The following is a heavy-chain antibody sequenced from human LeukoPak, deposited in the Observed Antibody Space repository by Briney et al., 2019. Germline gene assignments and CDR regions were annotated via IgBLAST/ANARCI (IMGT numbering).Heavy chain of an antibody. J-gene: IGHJ6*03. D-gene: IGHD6-13*01. V-gene: IGHV1-69*06. Sequence: SVKVSCKASGYTFTSYYMHWVRQAPGQGLEWMGGIIPIFGTTNYAQKFQDRVTITADKSTSTAYMELSSLRSEDTAVYYCARVVGLTGYSSSWYSGYYYYMDVWGKGTTVTVSS. CDR2: IIPIFGTT. CDR1: GYTFTSYY. CDR3: ARVVGLTGYSSSWYSGYYYYMDV.